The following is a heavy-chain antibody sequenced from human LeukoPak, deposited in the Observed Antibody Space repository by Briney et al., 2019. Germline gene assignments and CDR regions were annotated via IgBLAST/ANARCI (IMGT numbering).Heavy chain of an antibody. V-gene: IGHV1-2*02. J-gene: IGHJ4*02. CDR2: INPNSGGT. D-gene: IGHD2-2*01. CDR3: ARGYCSSTSCYYYSDY. Sequence: ASVKVSCKASGYTFTGYYMHWVRQAPGQGLEWMGWINPNSGGTNYAQKFQGRVTMTRDTSISTAYMELSRLRSDDTAVYYCARGYCSSTSCYYYSDYWGQGTLVTVSS. CDR1: GYTFTGYY.